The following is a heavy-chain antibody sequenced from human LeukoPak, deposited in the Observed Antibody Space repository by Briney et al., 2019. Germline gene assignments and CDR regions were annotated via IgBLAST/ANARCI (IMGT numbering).Heavy chain of an antibody. CDR3: ALHPRITMRQIGYFDY. D-gene: IGHD3-22*01. V-gene: IGHV3-23*01. CDR1: GFTFSSYA. J-gene: IGHJ4*02. Sequence: PGGSLRLSCAASGFTFSSYAMSWVRQAPGKGLEWVSAISGSGGSTYYADSVKGRFTISRDNSKNTLYLQMNSLRAEDTAVYYCALHPRITMRQIGYFDYWGQGTLVTVSS. CDR2: ISGSGGST.